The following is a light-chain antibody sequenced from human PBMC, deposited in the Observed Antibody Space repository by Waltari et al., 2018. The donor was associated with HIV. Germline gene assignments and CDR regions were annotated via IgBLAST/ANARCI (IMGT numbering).Light chain of an antibody. Sequence: DILMTQTPLSSRVALGQPDPTPYRSSQSLVNRDGHTYLSWLHQRPGQPPRPLMYEISNRFSGVPDRFSGSGAGTDFTLKISRVEAEDVGIYYCMQATQSPLTFGGGTKVEIE. CDR1: QSLVNRDGHTY. CDR3: MQATQSPLT. CDR2: EIS. J-gene: IGKJ4*01. V-gene: IGKV2-24*01.